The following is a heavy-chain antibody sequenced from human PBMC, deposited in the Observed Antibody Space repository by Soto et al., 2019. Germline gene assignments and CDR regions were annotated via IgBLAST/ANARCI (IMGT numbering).Heavy chain of an antibody. CDR2: ISVSGANK. CDR1: GFTFSSYA. D-gene: IGHD3-3*01. Sequence: PGGSLKLSCAASGFTFSSYAISWVRQAPGKGLEWVSGISVSGANKYYADAVKGRFTISRDNSKNTLYLQMNNLRAEDTAVYYCADGGEWSFNFVYWGQGTQVTVS. CDR3: ADGGEWSFNFVY. J-gene: IGHJ4*02. V-gene: IGHV3-23*01.